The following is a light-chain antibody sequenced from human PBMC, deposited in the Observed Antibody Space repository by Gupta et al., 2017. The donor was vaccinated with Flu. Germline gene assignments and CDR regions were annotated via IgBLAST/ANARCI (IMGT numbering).Light chain of an antibody. CDR2: EDN. CDR1: SGSIASNY. J-gene: IGLJ3*02. V-gene: IGLV6-57*03. Sequence: IXXTRXSGSIASNYVQWYQQRPGGAPTTVIYEDNQRPSGVPDRFSGSIDSSSNSASLTISGLKTEDEADYYCQSYDSSNQGVFGGGTKLTVL. CDR3: QSYDSSNQGV.